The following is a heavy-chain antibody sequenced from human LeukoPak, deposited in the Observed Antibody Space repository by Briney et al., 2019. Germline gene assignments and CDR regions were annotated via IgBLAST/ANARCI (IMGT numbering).Heavy chain of an antibody. CDR3: STDHVDTAMDNFDY. J-gene: IGHJ4*02. Sequence: SGGSLRLSCAASGFTFSNAWMSWVRQAPGKGLEWVGRIKSKTDGGTTDYAAPVKGRFTISRDDSINTLYLQMNSLKTEDTAVYYCSTDHVDTAMDNFDYWGQGTLVTVSS. CDR1: GFTFSNAW. D-gene: IGHD5-18*01. V-gene: IGHV3-15*01. CDR2: IKSKTDGGTT.